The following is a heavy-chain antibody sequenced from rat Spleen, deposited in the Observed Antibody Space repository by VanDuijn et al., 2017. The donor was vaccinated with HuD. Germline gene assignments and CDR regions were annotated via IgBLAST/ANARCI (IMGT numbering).Heavy chain of an antibody. D-gene: IGHD1-12*02. V-gene: IGHV5-19*01. Sequence: EVQLVESGGGLVQPGRSLKLSCAASGFTFSNYGMHWIRQAPTKGLEWVASISPSGGSTYYRDSVKGRFTISRENAKSTLYLQMNGLKSEDSATYYCTREGYDGTSSGFDYWGQGVMVTVSS. CDR2: ISPSGGST. CDR1: GFTFSNYG. CDR3: TREGYDGTSSGFDY. J-gene: IGHJ2*01.